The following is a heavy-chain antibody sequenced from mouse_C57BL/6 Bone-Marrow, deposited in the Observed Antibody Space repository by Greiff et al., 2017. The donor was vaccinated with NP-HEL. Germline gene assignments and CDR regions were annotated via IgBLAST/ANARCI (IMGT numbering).Heavy chain of an antibody. V-gene: IGHV7-1*01. Sequence: EVMLVESGGGLVQSGRSLRLSCATSGFTFSDFYMEWVRQAPGKGLEWIAASRNKANDYTTEYSASVKGRFIVSRDTSQSILYLQMNALRAEDTAIYYCARDEGFPYYWGQGTSVTVSS. CDR3: ARDEGFPYY. CDR2: SRNKANDYTT. CDR1: GFTFSDFY. J-gene: IGHJ4*01.